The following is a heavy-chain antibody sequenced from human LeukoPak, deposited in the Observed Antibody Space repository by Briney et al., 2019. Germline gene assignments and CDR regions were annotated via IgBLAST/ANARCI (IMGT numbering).Heavy chain of an antibody. CDR3: ARGQRGFQH. CDR1: GGTFSSYA. V-gene: IGHV1-69*04. D-gene: IGHD6-25*01. J-gene: IGHJ1*01. CDR2: IIPILGIA. Sequence: SVKVSCKASGGTFSSYAISWVRQAPGQGLEWMGRIIPILGIANYAQKFQGRVTITADKSTSTAYMELSSLRSEDTAGYYCARGQRGFQHWGQGTLVTVSS.